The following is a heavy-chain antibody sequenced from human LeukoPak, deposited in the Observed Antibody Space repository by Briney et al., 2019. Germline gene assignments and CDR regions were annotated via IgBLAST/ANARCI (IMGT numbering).Heavy chain of an antibody. CDR1: GFTFSGFI. CDR2: ISTSSSPI. D-gene: IGHD6-19*01. J-gene: IGHJ4*02. Sequence: GGSLRLSCAASGFTFSGFIMNWVRQAPGKGLEWVSYISTSSSPIYYADSVKGRFTISRDNAKNSLYLQMNSLRAEDTAVYYCAKDKLRYVLGQWLVRFSGDYWGQGTLVTVSS. CDR3: AKDKLRYVLGQWLVRFSGDY. V-gene: IGHV3-48*01.